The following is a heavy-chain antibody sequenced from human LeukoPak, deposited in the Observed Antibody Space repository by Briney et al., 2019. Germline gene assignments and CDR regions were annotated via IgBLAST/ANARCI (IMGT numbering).Heavy chain of an antibody. Sequence: GGSLRLSCAASGFTFSSYAMSWVRQAPGKGLEWVSAISGGGGSTYYADSVKGRFTISRDNSKNTLYLQMNSLRAEDTAVYYCAKAPGVLEWLLLDYWGQGTLVTVSS. V-gene: IGHV3-23*01. J-gene: IGHJ4*02. D-gene: IGHD3-3*01. CDR3: AKAPGVLEWLLLDY. CDR2: ISGGGGST. CDR1: GFTFSSYA.